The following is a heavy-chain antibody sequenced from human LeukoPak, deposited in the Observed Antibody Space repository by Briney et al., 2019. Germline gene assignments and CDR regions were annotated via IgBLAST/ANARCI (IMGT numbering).Heavy chain of an antibody. Sequence: PSDTLSLTCNVSGGSIGGHYRTWIRQPPGKGLEWIGYIYYTGSANYHPSLTSRVTMSVDTSKNQFSLRLNSVTAADTAVYYCARAPSGYSGSESKTSFDFWGQGTLVTVSS. V-gene: IGHV4-59*11. CDR2: IYYTGSA. CDR1: GGSIGGHY. J-gene: IGHJ4*02. D-gene: IGHD5-12*01. CDR3: ARAPSGYSGSESKTSFDF.